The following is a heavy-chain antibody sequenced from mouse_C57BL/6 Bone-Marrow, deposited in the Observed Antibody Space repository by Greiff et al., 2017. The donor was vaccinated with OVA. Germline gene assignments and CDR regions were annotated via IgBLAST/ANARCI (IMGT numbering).Heavy chain of an antibody. CDR3: ARSGVTTSYYAMDY. D-gene: IGHD2-5*01. Sequence: QVHVKQPGAELVKPGASVKLSCKASGYTFTSYWMHWVKQRPGRGLEWIGRIDPNSGGTKYNEKFKSKATLTVDKPSSTAYMQLSSLTSEDSAVYYCARSGVTTSYYAMDYWGQGTSVTVSS. CDR2: IDPNSGGT. V-gene: IGHV1-72*01. CDR1: GYTFTSYW. J-gene: IGHJ4*01.